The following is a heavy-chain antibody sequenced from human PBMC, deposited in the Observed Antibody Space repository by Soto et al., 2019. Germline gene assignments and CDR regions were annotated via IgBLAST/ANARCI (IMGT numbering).Heavy chain of an antibody. J-gene: IGHJ6*02. CDR3: ARDQFTIFGVVNSPGYYYGMDV. CDR2: IYYSGST. Sequence: PSETLSLTCTVSGGSISSGGYYWSWIRQHPGKGLEWIGYIYYSGSTYYNPSLKSRATISVDTSKNQFSLKLSSVTAADTAVYYCARDQFTIFGVVNSPGYYYGMDVWGQGTTVTVS. CDR1: GGSISSGGYY. V-gene: IGHV4-31*03. D-gene: IGHD3-3*01.